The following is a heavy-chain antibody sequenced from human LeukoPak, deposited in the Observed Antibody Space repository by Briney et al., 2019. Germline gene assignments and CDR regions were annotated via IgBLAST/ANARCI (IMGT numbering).Heavy chain of an antibody. D-gene: IGHD6-6*01. CDR1: GFTFSTYE. Sequence: GGSLRLSCAASGFTFSTYEMHWVRQAPGKGLEWVSYISSSGSTIYYADSVKGRFTISRDNPKNSLYLQMNSLRAEDTAVYYCARYRIQLVAGYFDYWGQGTLVTASS. CDR2: ISSSGSTI. V-gene: IGHV3-48*03. CDR3: ARYRIQLVAGYFDY. J-gene: IGHJ4*02.